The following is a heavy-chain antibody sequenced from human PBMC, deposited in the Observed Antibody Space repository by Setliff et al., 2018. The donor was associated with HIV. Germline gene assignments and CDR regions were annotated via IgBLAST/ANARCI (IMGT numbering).Heavy chain of an antibody. D-gene: IGHD3-22*01. CDR2: LSSDGRYI. J-gene: IGHJ4*02. V-gene: IGHV3-21*01. Sequence: GESLRLSCAASGFIFRNYNMNWVRQAPGKGLEWVSSLSSDGRYIYYADSVRGRFTISRDDAKNSLYLQMYSMRAEDTAIYYCARDRASSAYYSHFDYWGQGSLVTVSS. CDR1: GFIFRNYN. CDR3: ARDRASSAYYSHFDY.